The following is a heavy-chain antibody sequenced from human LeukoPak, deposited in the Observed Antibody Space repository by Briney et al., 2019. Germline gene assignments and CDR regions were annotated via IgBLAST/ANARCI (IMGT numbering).Heavy chain of an antibody. D-gene: IGHD2-2*01. V-gene: IGHV4-59*01. CDR2: IHYSGST. J-gene: IGHJ4*02. Sequence: SSETLSLTCTVSGGSMSSYYGNWIRQPPGKGLEWIGYIHYSGSTSYNTSLKSRLTISIDTSKSQFSLNLTSVTAADTAVYFCAREARYCSSTSCYALGDYWGQGTLVTVSS. CDR3: AREARYCSSTSCYALGDY. CDR1: GGSMSSYY.